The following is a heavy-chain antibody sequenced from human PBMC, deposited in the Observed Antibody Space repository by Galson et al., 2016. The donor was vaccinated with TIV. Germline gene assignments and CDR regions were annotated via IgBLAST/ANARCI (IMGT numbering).Heavy chain of an antibody. D-gene: IGHD6-6*01. CDR2: ISGSGTTT. J-gene: IGHJ6*02. CDR3: RRPSSSVYYGRDV. V-gene: IGHV3-11*01. Sequence: SLRLSCAASGFIFSDFYMSWVRQAPGKGLEWISYISGSGTTTYYADSVQGRITVSRENAKNSLHLEMNRLRLDDTAVYYCRRPSSSVYYGRDVWGQGTTVTVSS. CDR1: GFIFSDFY.